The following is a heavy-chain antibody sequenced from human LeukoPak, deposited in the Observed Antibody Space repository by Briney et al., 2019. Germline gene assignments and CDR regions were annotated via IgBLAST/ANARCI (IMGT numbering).Heavy chain of an antibody. D-gene: IGHD1-26*01. V-gene: IGHV4-39*07. CDR1: GGSISSSSYY. J-gene: IGHJ4*02. CDR2: IYYSGST. Sequence: SETLSLTCTVSGGSISSSSYYWGWIRQPPGKGLEWIGSIYYSGSTYYNPSLKSRVTISEDTSKNQFSLKLSSVTAADTAVYYCARDLSGSYSGNYFDYWGQGTLVTVSS. CDR3: ARDLSGSYSGNYFDY.